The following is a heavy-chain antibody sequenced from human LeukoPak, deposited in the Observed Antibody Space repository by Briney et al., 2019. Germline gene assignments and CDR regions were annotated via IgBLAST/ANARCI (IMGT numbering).Heavy chain of an antibody. CDR3: ARSPVRHIVVVIKHYWYFDL. V-gene: IGHV4-30-2*02. D-gene: IGHD3-22*01. Sequence: SETLSLTCTVSGGSISSGGYYWSWIRQPPGKGLEWIGYVYHSGSTYYNPSLKSRVTISVDRSKNQFSLKLSSVTAADTAVYYCARSPVRHIVVVIKHYWYFDLWGRGTLVTVSS. J-gene: IGHJ2*01. CDR1: GGSISSGGYY. CDR2: VYHSGST.